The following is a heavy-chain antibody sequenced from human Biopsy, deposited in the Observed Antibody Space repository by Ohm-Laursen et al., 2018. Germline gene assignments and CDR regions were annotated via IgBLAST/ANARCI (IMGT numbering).Heavy chain of an antibody. D-gene: IGHD1-26*01. J-gene: IGHJ3*02. CDR3: ARVEAGTYDALDI. CDR2: IYYSGGT. V-gene: IGHV4-59*07. Sequence: SDTLSLTWAVYNVSFSSFYWSWIRQPPGKGLEWIGYIYYSGGTKYNPSLASRVTFSVDMSKSQFSLKLYSVTAADTAVYYCARVEAGTYDALDIWGQGTLVAVSA. CDR1: NVSFSSFY.